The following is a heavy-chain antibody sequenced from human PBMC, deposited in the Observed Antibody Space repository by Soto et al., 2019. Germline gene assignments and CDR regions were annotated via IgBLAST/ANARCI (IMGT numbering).Heavy chain of an antibody. Sequence: GGSLRLSCAASGFTVSSYWMSWVRQAPGKGLEWVANIKQDGSEKYYVDSVKGRFTISRDNAKNSLYLQMNSLRAEDTAVYYCARVIAYCGGDCYSGDSYYYYGMDVWGQGTTVTVSS. CDR1: GFTVSSYW. D-gene: IGHD2-21*02. CDR2: IKQDGSEK. J-gene: IGHJ6*02. V-gene: IGHV3-7*01. CDR3: ARVIAYCGGDCYSGDSYYYYGMDV.